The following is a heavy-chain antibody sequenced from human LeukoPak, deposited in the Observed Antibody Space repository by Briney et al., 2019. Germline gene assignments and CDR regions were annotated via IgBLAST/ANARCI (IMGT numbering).Heavy chain of an antibody. J-gene: IGHJ6*03. CDR2: IYYSGST. Sequence: PSETLSLTCTVSGGSISSYYWSWIRQPPGKGLEWIGYIYYSGSTNYNPSLKSRVTISVDTSKNQFSLKLSSVTAADTAVYYCARDLVVTMVRGVIRYYYYYMDVWGKGTTVTISS. CDR3: ARDLVVTMVRGVIRYYYYYMDV. V-gene: IGHV4-59*01. CDR1: GGSISSYY. D-gene: IGHD3-10*01.